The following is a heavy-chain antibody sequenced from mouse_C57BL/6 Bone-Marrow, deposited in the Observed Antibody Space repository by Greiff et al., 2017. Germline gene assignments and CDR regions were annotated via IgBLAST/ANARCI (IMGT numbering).Heavy chain of an antibody. V-gene: IGHV8-12*01. CDR3: ARTPFITTVVATGGVYAMDY. D-gene: IGHD1-1*01. CDR2: IYWDDDK. Sequence: QVTLKVSGPGILQSSQTLSLTCSFSGFSLSTSGMGVSWIRQPSGKGLEWLAHIYWDDDKRYNPSLKSRLTISKDTSRNQVFLKITSVDTADTATYYCARTPFITTVVATGGVYAMDYWGQGTSVTVSS. CDR1: GFSLSTSGMG. J-gene: IGHJ4*01.